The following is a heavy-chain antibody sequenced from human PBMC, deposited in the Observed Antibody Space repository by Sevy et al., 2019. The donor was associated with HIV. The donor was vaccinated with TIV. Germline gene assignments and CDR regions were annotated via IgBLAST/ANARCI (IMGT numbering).Heavy chain of an antibody. D-gene: IGHD3-10*01. CDR1: GFTFRYYY. Sequence: GGSLRLSCAASGFTFRYYYMSWIRQAPGRGLEWLAYISDRSTTIYYADSVKGRFTISRDNAKNSLFLQMKSLRAEDTAVYYCAREGSLRYFDLWGRGTLVTVSS. CDR2: ISDRSTTI. J-gene: IGHJ2*01. CDR3: AREGSLRYFDL. V-gene: IGHV3-11*01.